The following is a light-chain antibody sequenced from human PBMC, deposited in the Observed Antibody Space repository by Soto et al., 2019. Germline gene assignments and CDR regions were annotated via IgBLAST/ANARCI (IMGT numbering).Light chain of an antibody. CDR3: CSYAGSNTYVV. J-gene: IGLJ2*01. Sequence: QSALTQPASVSGSPGQSITISCTGTSSDVGSYNLVSWYQQYPGKAPKLMIYEGSKRPSGISNRFSGSKSGNTASLTISGLQAEDEADYYCCSYAGSNTYVVFGGGTQLTVL. V-gene: IGLV2-23*01. CDR2: EGS. CDR1: SSDVGSYNL.